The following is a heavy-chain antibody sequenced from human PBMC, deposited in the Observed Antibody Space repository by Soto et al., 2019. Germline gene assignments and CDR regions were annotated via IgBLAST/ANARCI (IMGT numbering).Heavy chain of an antibody. V-gene: IGHV1-8*01. Sequence: QVHLVQSGAEVKKPGASVKVSCKASGYTFITYDINWVRQAPAQGLEWMGWMNPYNGNAGFAQKFQGRVTMTRNTSISTAYMELTSLKSNDTAVYFCSRRKERSGPHYFDSWGQGTLVTVAS. J-gene: IGHJ4*02. D-gene: IGHD1-1*01. CDR2: MNPYNGNA. CDR3: SRRKERSGPHYFDS. CDR1: GYTFITYD.